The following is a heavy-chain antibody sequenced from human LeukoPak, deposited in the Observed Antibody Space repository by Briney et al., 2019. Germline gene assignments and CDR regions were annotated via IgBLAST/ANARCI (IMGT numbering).Heavy chain of an antibody. CDR1: GFTFSSYS. CDR3: ARDQRYCSGGSCANYGMDV. V-gene: IGHV3-21*01. CDR2: ISSSSSYI. J-gene: IGHJ6*02. D-gene: IGHD2-15*01. Sequence: PGGSLRLSCAASGFTFSSYSMNWVRQAPGKGLEWVSSISSSSSYIYYADSVKGRFTISRDNAKNSLYLQMNSLRAEDTAVYYCARDQRYCSGGSCANYGMDVWGQGTTVTVSS.